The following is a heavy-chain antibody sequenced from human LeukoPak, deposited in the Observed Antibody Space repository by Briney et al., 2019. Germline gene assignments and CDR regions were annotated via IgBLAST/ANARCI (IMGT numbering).Heavy chain of an antibody. V-gene: IGHV1-69*06. CDR2: IIPIFGTA. D-gene: IGHD2-15*01. CDR3: ARDPFMRYCSGTCPDY. Sequence: SVKVSCKASGGTFSSYAISWVRQAPGQGLEWMGGIIPIFGTANYAQKFQGRVTITADKSTSTAYMELSSLRSEDTAVYYCARDPFMRYCSGTCPDYWGQGTLVTVSS. J-gene: IGHJ4*02. CDR1: GGTFSSYA.